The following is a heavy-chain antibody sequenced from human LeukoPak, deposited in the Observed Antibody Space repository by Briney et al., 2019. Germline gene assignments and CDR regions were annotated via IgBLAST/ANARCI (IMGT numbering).Heavy chain of an antibody. J-gene: IGHJ4*02. V-gene: IGHV4-34*01. CDR2: INHSGRT. D-gene: IGHD3-22*01. CDR3: ARTLSDNSGNDY. CDR1: GGSLSDYY. Sequence: SETLSLTCVVYGGSLSDYYWTWIRQPPEKGLEWIGEINHSGRTKYNPSLMSRVTISVETSKNQFSLKLSSVTAADTAVYYCARTLSDNSGNDYWGQGTLVTVSS.